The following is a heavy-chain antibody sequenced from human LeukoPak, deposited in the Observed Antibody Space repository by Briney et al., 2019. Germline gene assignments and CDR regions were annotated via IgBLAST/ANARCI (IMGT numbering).Heavy chain of an antibody. CDR2: IYHSGST. D-gene: IGHD3-16*01. CDR3: AREGEGQEGFDY. J-gene: IGHJ4*02. CDR1: GGSISSSNW. V-gene: IGHV4-4*02. Sequence: SETLSLTCAVSGGSISSSNWWSWVRQPPGKGLEWIGEIYHSGSTNYNPSLKSRGTISVDKSKNQFSLKLSSVTAADTAVYYCAREGEGQEGFDYWGQGTLVTVSS.